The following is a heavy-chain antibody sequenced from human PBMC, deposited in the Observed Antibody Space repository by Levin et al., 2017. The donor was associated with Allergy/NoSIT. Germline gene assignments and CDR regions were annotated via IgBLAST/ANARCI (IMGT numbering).Heavy chain of an antibody. D-gene: IGHD3-10*01. J-gene: IGHJ4*02. V-gene: IGHV3-30-3*01. CDR3: ARDKDHYYGSGSPTRHLDY. CDR2: ISYDGSNK. CDR1: GFTFSSYA. Sequence: GGSLRLSCAASGFTFSSYAMHWVRQAPGKGLEWVAVISYDGSNKYYADSVKGRFTISRDNSKNTLYLQMNSLRAEDTAVYYCARDKDHYYGSGSPTRHLDYWGQGTLVTVSS.